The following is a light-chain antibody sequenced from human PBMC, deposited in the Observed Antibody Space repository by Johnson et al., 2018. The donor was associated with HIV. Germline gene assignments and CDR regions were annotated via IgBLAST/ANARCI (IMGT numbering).Light chain of an antibody. CDR3: GTWDSRLSVYV. CDR2: ETN. V-gene: IGLV1-51*02. Sequence: QSVLTQPPSVSAAPGQKVTISCSGSSSNIGNNFVSWYQQLPGTAPKLLICETNKRPSGIPNRFSGSKSGTSATLGITGLQTGDEADYYCGTWDSRLSVYVFGTGTKFTFL. J-gene: IGLJ1*01. CDR1: SSNIGNNF.